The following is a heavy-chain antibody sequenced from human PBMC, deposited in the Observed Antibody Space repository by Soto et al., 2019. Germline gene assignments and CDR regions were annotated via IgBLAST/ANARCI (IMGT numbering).Heavy chain of an antibody. CDR3: ARDLWFGELIPTNRFDP. CDR2: IIPIFGTA. CDR1: GGTFSSYA. V-gene: IGHV1-69*01. J-gene: IGHJ5*02. D-gene: IGHD3-10*01. Sequence: QVQLVQSGAEVKKPGSSVKVSCKASGGTFSSYAISWVRQAPGQGLEWMGGIIPIFGTANYAQKFQGRVTITADESTSTAYMELSSLRSEDTAVYYCARDLWFGELIPTNRFDPWGQGTLVTVSS.